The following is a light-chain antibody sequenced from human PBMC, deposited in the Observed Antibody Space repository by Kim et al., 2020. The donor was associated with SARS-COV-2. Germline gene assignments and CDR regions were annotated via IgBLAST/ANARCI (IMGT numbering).Light chain of an antibody. Sequence: VTHSCTGSSSNIGAGYDVHWYQQLPGTAPKLLIYGNSNRPSGVPDRFSGSKSGTSASLAITGLQAEDEADYYCQSYDSSLSVLYVFGTGTKVTVL. V-gene: IGLV1-40*01. J-gene: IGLJ1*01. CDR3: QSYDSSLSVLYV. CDR1: SSNIGAGYD. CDR2: GNS.